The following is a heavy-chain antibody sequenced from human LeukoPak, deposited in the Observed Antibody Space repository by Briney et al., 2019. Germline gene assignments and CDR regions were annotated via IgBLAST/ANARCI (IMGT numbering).Heavy chain of an antibody. CDR1: GFTISSYE. CDR2: IHSSGSTI. J-gene: IGHJ4*02. Sequence: GGSLRLPCAASGFTISSYEMNWVRQAPGKGLEWISYIHSSGSTIYYADSVKGRFTISRDNAKNSLYLQMNSLRAEDTAVYYCVRHKSGCCFDYWGQGTLVTVSS. D-gene: IGHD1-26*01. CDR3: VRHKSGCCFDY. V-gene: IGHV3-48*03.